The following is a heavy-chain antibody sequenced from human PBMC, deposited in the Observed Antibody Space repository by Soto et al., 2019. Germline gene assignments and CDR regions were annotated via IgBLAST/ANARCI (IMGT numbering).Heavy chain of an antibody. CDR1: GGSISSSSYY. D-gene: IGHD2-15*01. V-gene: IGHV4-39*02. CDR2: IYYRGNT. Sequence: QLQLQESGPGLVKPSETLSLTCTVSGGSISSSSYYWGWIRQPPGKGLEWIGSIYYRGNTYYNPSLKSRVTISVDTSKNQFSLKLSSVTTADTAVYYCAREGGGYCSGGSCQVDYWGQGTLLTVSS. J-gene: IGHJ4*02. CDR3: AREGGGYCSGGSCQVDY.